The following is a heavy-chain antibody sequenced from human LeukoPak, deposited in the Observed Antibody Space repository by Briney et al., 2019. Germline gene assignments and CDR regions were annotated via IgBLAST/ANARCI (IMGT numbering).Heavy chain of an antibody. J-gene: IGHJ6*02. CDR3: ARDHYGMDV. V-gene: IGHV3-30-3*01. CDR1: GFTFSSYA. Sequence: PGGSLRLSCAASGFTFSSYAMHWVRQAPGKGLEWVAVISYDGSNKYYADSVKGRFTISRDNSKNTLYLQMNSLRAEDTAVNYCARDHYGMDVWGQGTTVTVSS. CDR2: ISYDGSNK.